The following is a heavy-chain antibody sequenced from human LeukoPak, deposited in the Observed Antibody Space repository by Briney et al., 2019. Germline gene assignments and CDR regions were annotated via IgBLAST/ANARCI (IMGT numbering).Heavy chain of an antibody. CDR3: ARETYYYDSSGYPSDY. J-gene: IGHJ4*02. CDR2: IDPDGSRT. D-gene: IGHD3-22*01. V-gene: IGHV3-74*01. CDR1: GLTFSSYW. Sequence: GALRLSCAASGLTFSSYWMHWVRQAPGKGLVWVPRIDPDGSRTSYADSVKGRFTISRDNAKNTLYLQMNSLRAEDTAVYYCARETYYYDSSGYPSDYWGQGTLVTVSS.